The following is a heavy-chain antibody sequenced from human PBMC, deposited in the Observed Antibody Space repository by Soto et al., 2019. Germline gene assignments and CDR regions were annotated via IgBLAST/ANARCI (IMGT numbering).Heavy chain of an antibody. J-gene: IGHJ5*02. CDR3: ARGLLDSGYYYSWFDP. CDR2: IYYSGST. V-gene: IGHV4-31*03. CDR1: GGSISSGGYY. Sequence: KPSETLSLTCTVSGGSISSGGYYWSWIRQHPGKGLEWIGYIYYSGSTYYNPSLKSRVTISVDTSKNQFSLKLSSVTAADTAVYYCARGLLDSGYYYSWFDPWGQGTLVTVSS. D-gene: IGHD3-22*01.